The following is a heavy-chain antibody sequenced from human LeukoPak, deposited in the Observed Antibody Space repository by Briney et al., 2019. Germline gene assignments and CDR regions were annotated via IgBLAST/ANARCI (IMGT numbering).Heavy chain of an antibody. CDR1: GFTFRTYS. V-gene: IGHV3-48*04. J-gene: IGHJ4*02. D-gene: IGHD5-18*01. CDR3: ARGYSYGDH. Sequence: GGSLRLSCAASGFTFRTYSMNWVRQAPGKGLEWISYISTGSNTMYYADSVKGRFTISGDDAKNSLYLQINSLRAEDSAVYYCARGYSYGDHWGQGTLVTVSP. CDR2: ISTGSNTM.